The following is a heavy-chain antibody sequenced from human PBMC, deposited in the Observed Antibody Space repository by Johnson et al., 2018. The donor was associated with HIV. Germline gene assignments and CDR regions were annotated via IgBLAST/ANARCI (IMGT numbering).Heavy chain of an antibody. Sequence: VQLVESGGGVVQPGRSLRLSCAASGFTFSSYAIRWVRQAPGKGLAWGSAISVSGGSTYYADSVKGRFTTSRDTSKNTLYLQMNSLRAEDTAVYYGAAGLVGAFYIWGQGTMVTVSS. J-gene: IGHJ3*02. CDR1: GFTFSSYA. V-gene: IGHV3-23*04. CDR3: AAGLVGAFYI. CDR2: ISVSGGST. D-gene: IGHD6-6*01.